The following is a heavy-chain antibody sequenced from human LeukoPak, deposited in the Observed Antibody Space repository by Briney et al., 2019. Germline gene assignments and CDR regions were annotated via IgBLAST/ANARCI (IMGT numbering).Heavy chain of an antibody. V-gene: IGHV3-30*02. Sequence: PGGSLRLSCVVSGFTFSSYGMHWVRQAPGKGLEWVAFMTYDGSKRPYADSVKGRFTISRDNSKNTLYLQMDGLRPEDTAVYYCAKRGVERVGDYHYYYYLDVWGKGTTVTVSS. CDR1: GFTFSSYG. CDR3: AKRGVERVGDYHYYYYLDV. CDR2: MTYDGSKR. J-gene: IGHJ6*03. D-gene: IGHD1-1*01.